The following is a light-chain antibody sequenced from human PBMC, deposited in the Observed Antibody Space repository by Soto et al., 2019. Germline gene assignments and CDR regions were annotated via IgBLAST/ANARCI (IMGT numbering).Light chain of an antibody. V-gene: IGKV1-6*01. J-gene: IGKJ4*01. CDR3: LQDYNYR. CDR2: AAS. CDR1: QGIRND. Sequence: AIQMTQSPSSLSASVGDRVTITCRASQGIRNDLGWYQQKPGKAPKLLIYAASSLQSGVPSRFSGSGSGTDVTLTISSLQPEDFATHYCLQDYNYRFGGGTKVEIK.